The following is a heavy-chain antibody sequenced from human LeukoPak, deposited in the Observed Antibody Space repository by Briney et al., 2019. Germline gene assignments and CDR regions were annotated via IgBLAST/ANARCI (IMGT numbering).Heavy chain of an antibody. CDR1: GFTFSNAW. CDR3: TTAGSGAAAGGWRADDDAFDI. CDR2: IKSKTDGGTT. J-gene: IGHJ3*02. V-gene: IGHV3-15*01. Sequence: GGSLRLSCAASGFTFSNAWMSWLRQAPGKGLEWVGRIKSKTDGGTTDYAAPVKGRFTISRDDSKNTLYLQMNSLKTEDTAVYYCTTAGSGAAAGGWRADDDAFDIWGQGTMVTVSS. D-gene: IGHD6-13*01.